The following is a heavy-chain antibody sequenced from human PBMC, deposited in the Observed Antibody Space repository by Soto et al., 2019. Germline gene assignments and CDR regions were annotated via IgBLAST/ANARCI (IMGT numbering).Heavy chain of an antibody. CDR2: ISSSSSYI. J-gene: IGHJ4*02. V-gene: IGHV3-21*01. Sequence: PGGSMRLSCAASGVPFSSYSMNWVRQAPGKGLEWVSSISSSSSYIYYADSVKGRFTISRDNAKNSLYLQMNSLRAEDTAVYYCARDPRLPLDYWGQGTLVTVSS. CDR3: ARDPRLPLDY. CDR1: GVPFSSYS. D-gene: IGHD4-17*01.